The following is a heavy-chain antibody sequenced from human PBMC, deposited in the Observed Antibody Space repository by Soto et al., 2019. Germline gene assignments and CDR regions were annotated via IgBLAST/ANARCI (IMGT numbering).Heavy chain of an antibody. CDR2: INPNSGGT. J-gene: IGHJ3*02. V-gene: IGHV1-2*02. D-gene: IGHD3-22*01. Sequence: QVQLVQSGAEVKKPGASVKVSCKASGYTFTGYYMHWVRQAPGQGLEWMGWINPNSGGTNYAQKFQGRVTMTRDTSISTAYMERSRLRSDDTAVYYCARERTYYYDSSGRRAFDIWGQGTMVTVSS. CDR1: GYTFTGYY. CDR3: ARERTYYYDSSGRRAFDI.